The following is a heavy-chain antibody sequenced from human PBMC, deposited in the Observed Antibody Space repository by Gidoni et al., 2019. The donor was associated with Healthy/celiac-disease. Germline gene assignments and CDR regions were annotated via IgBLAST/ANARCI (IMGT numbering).Heavy chain of an antibody. J-gene: IGHJ6*02. CDR2: IYYSGRT. Sequence: QVQLQESGPGLVKPSENLSLTFTVSGGSISSSYWSWIRQPPGKGLEWIGYIYYSGRTNYNPSLKSRVTISVDTSKNQFSLKLSSVTAADTAVYYCARDPGFFGNYGMDVWGQGTTVTVSS. CDR1: GGSISSSY. CDR3: ARDPGFFGNYGMDV. V-gene: IGHV4-59*01. D-gene: IGHD3-10*01.